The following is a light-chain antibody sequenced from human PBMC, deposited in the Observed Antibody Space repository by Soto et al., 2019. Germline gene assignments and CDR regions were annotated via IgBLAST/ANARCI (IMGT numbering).Light chain of an antibody. CDR1: QSVSSN. Sequence: EIVMTQSPATLSVSPGERATLSCRASQSVSSNLAWYQQKPGQAPRLLIYGASTRATGIPARFSGSGSGTEFTLTISSLQSEDFALYYCQQYNNCPPYTVGQGTNLEIK. V-gene: IGKV3-15*01. J-gene: IGKJ2*01. CDR3: QQYNNCPPYT. CDR2: GAS.